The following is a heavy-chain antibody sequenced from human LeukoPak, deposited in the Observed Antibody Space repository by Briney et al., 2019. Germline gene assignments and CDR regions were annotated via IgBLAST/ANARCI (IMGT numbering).Heavy chain of an antibody. J-gene: IGHJ4*02. CDR1: GFTFSDYS. CDR3: ARDLAAAGN. V-gene: IGHV3-48*02. D-gene: IGHD6-13*01. Sequence: GGSLRLSCAASGFTFSDYSMNWVRQAPGKGLEWVSYITSSSSTVYYADSVKGRFTISRDNAKNSLYLQMNCLRDEDTAVYYCARDLAAAGNWGQGTLVTVSS. CDR2: ITSSSSTV.